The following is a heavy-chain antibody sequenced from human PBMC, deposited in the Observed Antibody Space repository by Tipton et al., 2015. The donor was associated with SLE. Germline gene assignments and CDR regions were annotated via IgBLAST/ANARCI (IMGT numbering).Heavy chain of an antibody. CDR2: ISHDETET. CDR1: RFSFRDHG. V-gene: IGHV3-30*03. CDR3: ARVLWVGGTYGGDVFDL. J-gene: IGHJ3*01. Sequence: SLRLSCAASRFSFRDHGMHWVRQAPGKGPEWLGLISHDETETRYADSVKGRFTISRDNAKNILYLQMKTLRPEDTAIYYCARVLWVGGTYGGDVFDLWGQGTMVSVSS. D-gene: IGHD1-26*01.